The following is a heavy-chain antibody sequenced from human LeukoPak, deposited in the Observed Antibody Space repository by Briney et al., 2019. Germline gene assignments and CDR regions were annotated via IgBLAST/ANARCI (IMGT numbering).Heavy chain of an antibody. CDR3: AKGYLDSSGYYSNWYFDL. D-gene: IGHD3-22*01. J-gene: IGHJ2*01. CDR1: GFTFSSCS. CDR2: ISSSSSYI. V-gene: IGHV3-21*04. Sequence: GGSLRLSCAASGFTFSSCSMNWVRQAPGKGLEWVSSISSSSSYIYYADSVKGRFTISRDNSKNTLYLQMNSLRAEDTAVYYCAKGYLDSSGYYSNWYFDLWGRGTLVTVSS.